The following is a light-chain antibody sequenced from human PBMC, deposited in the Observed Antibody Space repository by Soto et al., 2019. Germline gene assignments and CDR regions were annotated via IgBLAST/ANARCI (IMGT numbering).Light chain of an antibody. CDR2: GAS. CDR1: QSVSSSF. V-gene: IGKV3-20*01. Sequence: EIVLTQSPGTLSLSPGERATLSCRASQSVSSSFLAWYQQKPGQAPRLLIYGASSRATGIPDRFSGSGSGTDFTLTIGRLEPEDFAVYYCQQYGNSPGFTFGPGTKVEIK. J-gene: IGKJ3*01. CDR3: QQYGNSPGFT.